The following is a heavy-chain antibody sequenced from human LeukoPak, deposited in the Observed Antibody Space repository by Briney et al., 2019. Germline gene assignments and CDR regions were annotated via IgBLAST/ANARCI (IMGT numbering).Heavy chain of an antibody. V-gene: IGHV3-21*01. CDR1: GFTFSSYS. Sequence: AGGSLRLSCAASGFTFSSYSMNWVRQAPGKGLEWVSSISSSRSYIYYADSVKGRFTISRDNAKNSLYLQMNSLRAEDTAVYYCARDQGYSSGWYPPYNYGMDVWGQGTTVTVSS. D-gene: IGHD6-19*01. CDR3: ARDQGYSSGWYPPYNYGMDV. J-gene: IGHJ6*02. CDR2: ISSSRSYI.